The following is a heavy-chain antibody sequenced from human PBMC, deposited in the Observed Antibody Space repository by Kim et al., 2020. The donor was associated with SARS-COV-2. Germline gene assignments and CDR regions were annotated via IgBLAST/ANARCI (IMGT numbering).Heavy chain of an antibody. CDR1: GFTFSSYS. CDR2: ISSSSSYI. Sequence: GGSLRLSCAASGFTFSSYSMNWVRQAPGKGLEWVSSISSSSSYIYYADSVKGRFTISRDNAKNSLYLQMNSLRAEDTAVYYCARALTSSYYYGSGSYDYWGQGTLVTVSS. D-gene: IGHD3-10*01. J-gene: IGHJ4*02. V-gene: IGHV3-21*01. CDR3: ARALTSSYYYGSGSYDY.